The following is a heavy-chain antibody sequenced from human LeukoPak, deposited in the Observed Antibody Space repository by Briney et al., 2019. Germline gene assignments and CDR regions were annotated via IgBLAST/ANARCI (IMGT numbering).Heavy chain of an antibody. CDR1: GFTFSNFA. J-gene: IGHJ3*02. D-gene: IGHD4-17*01. CDR3: ARDPNGDYIGAFDN. CDR2: ITGTGYSR. Sequence: GGSLRLSCAASGFTFSNFAMTWVRQAPGKGLEWVSSITGTGYSRYAESVKGRFTISRDNSKNTLYLQMDSLRGDDTALYHCARDPNGDYIGAFDNWGQGTMVTVSS. V-gene: IGHV3-23*01.